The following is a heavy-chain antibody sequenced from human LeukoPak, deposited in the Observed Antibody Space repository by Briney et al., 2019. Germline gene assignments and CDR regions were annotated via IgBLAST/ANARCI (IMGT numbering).Heavy chain of an antibody. Sequence: GASVKVSCKASGYRFTTYHIHWVRQAPGQGLEWMGIIKDSGTTIYPQKFQGRVTMTRDTSTSTVYMEVSSLRSEDTAVYYCARESPHTFYFDYWGQGTLVTVSS. V-gene: IGHV1-46*01. D-gene: IGHD3-16*01. J-gene: IGHJ4*02. CDR1: GYRFTTYH. CDR3: ARESPHTFYFDY. CDR2: IKDSGTT.